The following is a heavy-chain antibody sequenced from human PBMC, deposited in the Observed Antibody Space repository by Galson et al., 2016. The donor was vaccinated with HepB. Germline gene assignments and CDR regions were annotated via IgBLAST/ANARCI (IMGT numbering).Heavy chain of an antibody. CDR2: TYYRSKWYN. CDR1: GDSVSAVSAA. V-gene: IGHV6-1*01. Sequence: CAISGDSVSAVSAAWNWIRQSPSRGLEWLGRTYYRSKWYNDYAISVRSRITISPDTSKNQFSLHLNSVTPEDTAVYYCARGWGGWLALGGWFDPWGQGTLVTVSS. J-gene: IGHJ5*02. D-gene: IGHD6-19*01. CDR3: ARGWGGWLALGGWFDP.